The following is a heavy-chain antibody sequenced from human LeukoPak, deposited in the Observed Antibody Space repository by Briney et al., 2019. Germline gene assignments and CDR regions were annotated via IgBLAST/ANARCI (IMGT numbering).Heavy chain of an antibody. D-gene: IGHD6-25*01. Sequence: ASVKVSCKASGYTFTSYGINWVRQAPGQGLEWMGWISGKDGHTKYAQKFQGRGTMTIDTSTSTAYMELRSVTSDDTAVYYCARDGELGAALGGASYFWFDPWGQGTLVTVSS. V-gene: IGHV1-18*04. CDR1: GYTFTSYG. CDR3: ARDGELGAALGGASYFWFDP. CDR2: ISGKDGHT. J-gene: IGHJ5*02.